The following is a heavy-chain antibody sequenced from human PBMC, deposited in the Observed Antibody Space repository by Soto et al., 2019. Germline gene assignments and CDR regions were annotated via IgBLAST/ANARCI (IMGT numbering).Heavy chain of an antibody. J-gene: IGHJ4*02. CDR1: GFSLSTSGVG. CDR2: IYWDDDK. Sequence: QITLKESGPTLVKPTQTLTLTCTFSGFSLSTSGVGVGWIRQPPGKALEWLALIYWDDDKRYSPSLKSRLTITXXTXKXPVVLTMTNMDPVDTATYYCAHISYDILTGYYPFDYWGQGTLVTVSS. V-gene: IGHV2-5*02. CDR3: AHISYDILTGYYPFDY. D-gene: IGHD3-9*01.